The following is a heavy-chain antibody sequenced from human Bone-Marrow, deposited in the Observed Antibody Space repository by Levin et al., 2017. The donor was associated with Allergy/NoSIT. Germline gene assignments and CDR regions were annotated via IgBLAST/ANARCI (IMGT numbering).Heavy chain of an antibody. CDR1: GVTFSSQT. CDR3: ASREYGDYPH. CDR2: FLPLFSPP. J-gene: IGHJ1*01. Sequence: SSFYFSCKASGVTFSSQTFTWVRQAPGQFFSGWFSFLPLFSPPPSSPPFPCRVTITADQSTSTAYMELRSLRSEDTAVYYCASREYGDYPHWGQGTLVTVSS. D-gene: IGHD4-17*01. V-gene: IGHV1-69*01.